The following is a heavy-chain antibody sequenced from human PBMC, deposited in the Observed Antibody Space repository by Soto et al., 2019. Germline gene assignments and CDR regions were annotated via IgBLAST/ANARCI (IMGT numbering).Heavy chain of an antibody. D-gene: IGHD3-10*01. V-gene: IGHV3-33*01. J-gene: IGHJ6*02. CDR2: IWYDGSNK. CDR3: ARDTARAMVRIYYGMDV. CDR1: GFTFSSYG. Sequence: QVQLVESGGGVVQPGRSLRLSCAASGFTFSSYGMHWVRQAPGKGLEWVAVIWYDGSNKYYADSVKGRFTISRDNSKKTVHLQINSLRAEERAVSYCARDTARAMVRIYYGMDVWGQGTTVTVSS.